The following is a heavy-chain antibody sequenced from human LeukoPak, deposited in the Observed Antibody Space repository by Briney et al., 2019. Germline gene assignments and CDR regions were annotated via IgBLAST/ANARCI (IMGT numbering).Heavy chain of an antibody. CDR3: TREKEAYNFGLAYYYYYMDV. J-gene: IGHJ6*03. CDR2: IGSGAKSYAT. D-gene: IGHD5-18*01. V-gene: IGHV3-73*01. CDR1: GSTFSGSA. Sequence: GGSLRPSCAASGSTFSGSAMHWVRQAPGKGLEWVGQIGSGAKSYATAYAASVKGRFTISRDDSKNTAYLQMNSLQTEDTAVYYCTREKEAYNFGLAYYYYYMDVWGKGTTVTVSS.